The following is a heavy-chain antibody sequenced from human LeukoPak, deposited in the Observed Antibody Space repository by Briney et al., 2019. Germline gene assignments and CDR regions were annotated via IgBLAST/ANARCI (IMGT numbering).Heavy chain of an antibody. V-gene: IGHV3-74*01. CDR1: GFTFSSYW. J-gene: IGHJ4*02. D-gene: IGHD2-15*01. CDR2: INSDGSST. Sequence: GGSLRLSCAASGFTFSSYWMHWVRQAPGKGLVWVSRINSDGSSTSYADSVKGRFTISRDNAKNTLYLQMNSLRAEDTAVYYCARAAGCSGGSCYSGVGFDYWGQGTLVTVSS. CDR3: ARAAGCSGGSCYSGVGFDY.